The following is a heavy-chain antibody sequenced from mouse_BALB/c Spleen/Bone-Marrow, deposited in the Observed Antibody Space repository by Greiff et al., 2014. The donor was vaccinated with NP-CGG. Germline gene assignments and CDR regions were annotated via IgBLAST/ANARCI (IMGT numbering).Heavy chain of an antibody. D-gene: IGHD3-1*01. Sequence: EVLLVESGTVLAGPGDAVSMSCKASGYTFSNYWMHWIKQRPGQGLEWIGTIHPENSDTTYNQNFKGKAKLTAVTSTITAYMEFSSLTNEDSAVYYCTTLARNNFDYWGQGTTLTVSS. V-gene: IGHV1-5*01. J-gene: IGHJ2*01. CDR2: IHPENSDT. CDR1: GYTFSNYW. CDR3: TTLARNNFDY.